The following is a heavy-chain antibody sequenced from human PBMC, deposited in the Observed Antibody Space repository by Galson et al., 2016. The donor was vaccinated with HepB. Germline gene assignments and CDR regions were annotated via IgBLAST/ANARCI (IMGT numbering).Heavy chain of an antibody. CDR1: GFIFSDYA. J-gene: IGHJ4*02. Sequence: SLRLSCAVSGFIFSDYAMHWVRQAPGKGLEWVAVISYDGSEEFYADSLKGRFTISRDNSRDTLYLQMNSLRPEDTAVYYCTKDPQLYVTRGVWDNWGQGALVTASS. CDR2: ISYDGSEE. D-gene: IGHD3-10*01. CDR3: TKDPQLYVTRGVWDN. V-gene: IGHV3-30*07.